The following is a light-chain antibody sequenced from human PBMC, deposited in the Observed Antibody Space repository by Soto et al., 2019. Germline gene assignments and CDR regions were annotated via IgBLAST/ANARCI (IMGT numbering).Light chain of an antibody. Sequence: QSALTQPASVSGSPGQSITISCTGTSSDVGGYNYVSWYQHHPGRAPKLIIFDVSNRPSGISNRFSGSKSGNTASLTISGLQAEDEADYYCGSYTSASADVLFGGGTKVTVL. CDR2: DVS. CDR3: GSYTSASADVL. CDR1: SSDVGGYNY. J-gene: IGLJ2*01. V-gene: IGLV2-14*03.